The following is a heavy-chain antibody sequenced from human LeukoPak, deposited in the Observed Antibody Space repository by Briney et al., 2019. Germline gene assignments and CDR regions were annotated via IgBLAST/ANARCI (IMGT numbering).Heavy chain of an antibody. D-gene: IGHD1-26*01. J-gene: IGHJ2*01. Sequence: VVQPGRSLRLSCAASGLTFSSYGMHWVRQAPGKGLEWVAVISYDGSNKYYADSVKGRFTISRDNSKNTLYLQMNSLRAEDTAVYYCAREKGELRSDWYFDLWGRGTLVTVSS. CDR3: AREKGELRSDWYFDL. CDR2: ISYDGSNK. V-gene: IGHV3-30*19. CDR1: GLTFSSYG.